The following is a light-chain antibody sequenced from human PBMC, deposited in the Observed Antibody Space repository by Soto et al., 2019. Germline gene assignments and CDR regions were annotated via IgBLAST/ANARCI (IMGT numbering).Light chain of an antibody. CDR2: EVN. CDR3: SSYTSSSTLV. V-gene: IGLV2-14*01. J-gene: IGLJ3*02. CDR1: TSDVGGYNF. Sequence: QSALTQPASVSGSPGQSITISCTGTTSDVGGYNFVSWYQQHPGKAPKLMIYEVNNRPSGDSNRISGSKSGNTASLTISGLQAEDEADYYCSSYTSSSTLVFGGGTKLTVL.